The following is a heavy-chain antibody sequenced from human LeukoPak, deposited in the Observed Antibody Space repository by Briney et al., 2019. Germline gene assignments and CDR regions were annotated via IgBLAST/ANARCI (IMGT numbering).Heavy chain of an antibody. Sequence: SETLSLTCTVSGGSISSYYWSWIRQPPGKGLEWIGYIYYSGSTNYNPSLKSRVTISVDTSKNQFSLKLSSVTAADTAVYYCARGRYCTNGVCYHYYYYMDVWGKGTTVTVSS. CDR3: ARGRYCTNGVCYHYYYYMDV. J-gene: IGHJ6*03. CDR1: GGSISSYY. CDR2: IYYSGST. D-gene: IGHD2-8*01. V-gene: IGHV4-59*01.